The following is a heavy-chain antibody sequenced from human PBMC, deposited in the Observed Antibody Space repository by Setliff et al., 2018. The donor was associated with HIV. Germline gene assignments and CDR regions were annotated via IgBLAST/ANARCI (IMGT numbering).Heavy chain of an antibody. Sequence: PGGSLRLSCAASGFTLSDHWMHWVRQVPGKGLVWVSRTNNDGSITNYADFVKGRFTMSRDSAKNTLYLQMNSLRAEDTAVYYCARVRAGCVGCGRGVYYFDLWGQGTLVTVSS. CDR1: GFTLSDHW. J-gene: IGHJ4*02. CDR3: ARVRAGCVGCGRGVYYFDL. V-gene: IGHV3-74*01. CDR2: TNNDGSIT. D-gene: IGHD2-15*01.